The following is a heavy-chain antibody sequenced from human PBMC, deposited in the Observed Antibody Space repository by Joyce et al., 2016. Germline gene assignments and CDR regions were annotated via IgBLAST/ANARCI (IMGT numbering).Heavy chain of an antibody. J-gene: IGHJ4*02. V-gene: IGHV4-31*03. CDR3: ARREYGDYFDN. D-gene: IGHD4-17*01. CDR2: SYYSGSS. Sequence: QVQLQESGPGLVKSSQTLSLSCSVSGGFISSGGYHWSWIRQHPGKGLEWIGYSYYSGSSYYNPSLRSRVTISVDTSKNQFSLKLNSGTAADTAVYYCARREYGDYFDNWGQGTLVTVSS. CDR1: GGFISSGGYH.